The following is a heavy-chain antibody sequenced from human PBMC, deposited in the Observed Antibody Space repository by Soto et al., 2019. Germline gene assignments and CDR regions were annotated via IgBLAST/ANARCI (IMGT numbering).Heavy chain of an antibody. V-gene: IGHV4-34*02. CDR3: ARRKRWSTYDN. D-gene: IGHD2-15*01. Sequence: QVQLQQWGAGLLKPSETLSLTCAVYGGSFNNYYWTWIRQPPGKGLEWIGEINYSGSTNYNPSLKSRVAISADTSKNQFSLEVNSVTAADTAVYYCARRKRWSTYDNWGQGTLVTVSS. CDR1: GGSFNNYY. CDR2: INYSGST. J-gene: IGHJ4*02.